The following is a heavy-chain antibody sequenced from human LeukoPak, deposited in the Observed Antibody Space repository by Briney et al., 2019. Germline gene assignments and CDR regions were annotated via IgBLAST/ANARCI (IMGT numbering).Heavy chain of an antibody. Sequence: ASVKVSCKASGYTFTGYYMHWVRQAPGQGLEWMGWISAYNGNTNYAQKFQGRVTMTRDTSTSTVYMELSSLRSEDTAVYYCAIVDTAILPWGKGTTVTISS. CDR3: AIVDTAILP. CDR2: ISAYNGNT. D-gene: IGHD5-18*01. J-gene: IGHJ6*04. V-gene: IGHV1-2*02. CDR1: GYTFTGYY.